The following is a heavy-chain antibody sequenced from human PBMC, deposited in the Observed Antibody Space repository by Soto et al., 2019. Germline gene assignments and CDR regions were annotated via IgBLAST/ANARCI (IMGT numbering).Heavy chain of an antibody. CDR3: AKDSGSFDFWSGFMAY. CDR1: GFPFEIYA. V-gene: IGHV3-9*01. J-gene: IGHJ4*02. CDR2: ISWKSDNI. Sequence: GGSLRLSCAASGFPFEIYAMHWVRQAPGKGLEWVSGISWKSDNIGYEDSVRGRFTISRENAKNSLYLQMNSLGAEDTALYYCAKDSGSFDFWSGFMAYWGQGTLVTVSS. D-gene: IGHD3-3*01.